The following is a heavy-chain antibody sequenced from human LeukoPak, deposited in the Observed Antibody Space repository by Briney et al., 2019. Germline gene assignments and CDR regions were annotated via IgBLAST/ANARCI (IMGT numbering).Heavy chain of an antibody. CDR3: ARSFHTYYDFWSGGGFYYYMDV. V-gene: IGHV3-48*03. Sequence: GGSLRLSCAASGFTFSSYEMNWVRQAPGKGLEWVSYISSSGSTIYYADSVKGRFTISRDNAKNSLYLQMNSLRAEDTAVYYCARSFHTYYDFWSGGGFYYYMDVWGKGTTVTVSS. CDR1: GFTFSSYE. J-gene: IGHJ6*03. D-gene: IGHD3-3*01. CDR2: ISSSGSTI.